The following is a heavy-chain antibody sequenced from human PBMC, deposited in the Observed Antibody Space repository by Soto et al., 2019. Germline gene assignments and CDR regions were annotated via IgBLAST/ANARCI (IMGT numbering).Heavy chain of an antibody. CDR1: GGSISSSSYY. Sequence: SETLSLTCTVSGGSISSSSYYWGWIRQPPGKGLEWIGSIYYSGSTYYNPSLKSRVTISVDTSKNQFSLKLSSVTAADTAVYYCARHSGKPLSSQTQPGIAVAGRFDYWGQGTLVTVSS. J-gene: IGHJ4*02. CDR3: ARHSGKPLSSQTQPGIAVAGRFDY. CDR2: IYYSGST. V-gene: IGHV4-39*01. D-gene: IGHD6-19*01.